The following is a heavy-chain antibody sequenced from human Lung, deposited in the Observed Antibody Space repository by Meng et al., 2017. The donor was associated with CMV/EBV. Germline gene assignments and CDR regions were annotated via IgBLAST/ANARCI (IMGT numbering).Heavy chain of an antibody. J-gene: IGHJ6*02. CDR1: GGSFSGNY. Sequence: QVQLQQWGAGLLKPSETLSLTCAVYGGSFSGNYWSWIRQPPGKGLEWIGEINHSGSTNYNPSLKSRVTISLDTSKNQFSLKLSSVTAADTAVYYCARVGIMVTTTYYYYYYGMDVWGQGTTVTVS. CDR2: INHSGST. CDR3: ARVGIMVTTTYYYYYYGMDV. V-gene: IGHV4-34*01. D-gene: IGHD4-17*01.